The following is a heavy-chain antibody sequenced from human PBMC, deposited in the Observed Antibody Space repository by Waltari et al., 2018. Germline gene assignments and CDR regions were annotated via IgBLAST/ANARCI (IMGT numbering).Heavy chain of an antibody. CDR3: AGDWRRSLEFFDWLLFALDF. D-gene: IGHD3-3*02. Sequence: EVQLLESGGGLVQPGGSLRLSWAAHGFTFSNHAMSWVCQAPGKGVEWVSVISYDGTTIYSADSVRDRFTISRDNSRNTLYLEMNSLRDEDTAVYYCAGDWRRSLEFFDWLLFALDFWGQGTLVAVSS. CDR2: ISYDGTTI. CDR1: GFTFSNHA. V-gene: IGHV3-23*01. J-gene: IGHJ4*02.